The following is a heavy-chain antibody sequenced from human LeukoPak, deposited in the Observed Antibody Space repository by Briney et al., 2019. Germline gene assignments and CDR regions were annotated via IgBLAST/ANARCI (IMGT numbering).Heavy chain of an antibody. D-gene: IGHD3-10*01. Sequence: SSETLSLTCTVSDDSISSYYWSWIPQPAGKGLECIGRIYTSGSTNYNPSLKSRVTMSIDTSKNQFSLDLNSVTAADTAVYYCARARDGSGSYHYMDVWGKGTTVTISS. CDR1: DDSISSYY. V-gene: IGHV4-4*07. CDR2: IYTSGST. CDR3: ARARDGSGSYHYMDV. J-gene: IGHJ6*03.